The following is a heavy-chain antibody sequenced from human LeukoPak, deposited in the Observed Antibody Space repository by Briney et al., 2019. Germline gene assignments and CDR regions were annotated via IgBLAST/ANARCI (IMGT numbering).Heavy chain of an antibody. D-gene: IGHD3-3*01. CDR3: EKCALKGDPYDFFDM. CDR1: GYTFTGYY. J-gene: IGHJ3*02. Sequence: ASVKVSCKASGYTFTGYYMHWVRQAPGQGLEWMGWINPNSGGTNYAQKFQGRVTMTRDTSISTAYMELSRLRSDDTAVYYCEKCALKGDPYDFFDMWGQGKMVTVSS. V-gene: IGHV1-2*02. CDR2: INPNSGGT.